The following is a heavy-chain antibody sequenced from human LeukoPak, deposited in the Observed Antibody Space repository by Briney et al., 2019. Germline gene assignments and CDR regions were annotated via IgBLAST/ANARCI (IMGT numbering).Heavy chain of an antibody. CDR3: ARLSGSYWGIDY. J-gene: IGHJ4*02. CDR2: ISSNGGST. CDR1: GFTFSSYA. V-gene: IGHV3-64*01. D-gene: IGHD1-26*01. Sequence: GGSLRLSCAASGFTFSSYAMYWVRQAPGKGLEYVSAISSNGGSTYYANSVKGRFTISRDNSKNTLYLQMGSLRAEDMAVYYCARLSGSYWGIDYWGQGTLVTVSS.